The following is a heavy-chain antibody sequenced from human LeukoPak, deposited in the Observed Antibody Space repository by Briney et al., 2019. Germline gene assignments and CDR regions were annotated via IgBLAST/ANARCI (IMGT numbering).Heavy chain of an antibody. D-gene: IGHD1-1*01. V-gene: IGHV4-59*01. CDR2: VDHTGST. CDR3: ARGRVSSSTWYSTYYYYFYMDV. J-gene: IGHJ6*03. Sequence: PSETLSLTCSVSDDSITMYYWTWIRQPPGKGLEWIGYVDHTGSTNFNPSLNGRVSISRDTTKNLFSLRLRSVTAADTAVYFCARGRVSSSTWYSTYYYYFYMDVWGKGATVTVSS. CDR1: DDSITMYY.